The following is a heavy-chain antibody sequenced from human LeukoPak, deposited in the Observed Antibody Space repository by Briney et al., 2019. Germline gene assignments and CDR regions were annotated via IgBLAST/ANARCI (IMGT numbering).Heavy chain of an antibody. CDR1: GYTFTSYA. CDR3: ARGMYIGYYDFWSGYYTQVGDAFDI. D-gene: IGHD3-3*01. Sequence: ASVKVSCKASGYTFTSYAMHWVRQAPGQRLEWMGWINAGNGNTKYSQEFQGRVTITRDTSTSTVYMELSSLRSEDTAVYYCARGMYIGYYDFWSGYYTQVGDAFDIWGQGTMVTVSS. J-gene: IGHJ3*02. CDR2: INAGNGNT. V-gene: IGHV1-3*03.